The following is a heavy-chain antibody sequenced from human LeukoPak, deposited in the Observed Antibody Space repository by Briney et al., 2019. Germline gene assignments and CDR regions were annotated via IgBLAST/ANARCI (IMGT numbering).Heavy chain of an antibody. Sequence: SETLSLTCTVSGGSISGYYWNWIRQPPGKGLEWIGYLFYSGSTKYNPSLKSRVTISVDTSKNQFSLKLSSVTAADTAVYYCARAITMFDAFDIWGQGTMVTVSS. J-gene: IGHJ3*02. CDR3: ARAITMFDAFDI. V-gene: IGHV4-59*01. D-gene: IGHD3-10*02. CDR1: GGSISGYY. CDR2: LFYSGST.